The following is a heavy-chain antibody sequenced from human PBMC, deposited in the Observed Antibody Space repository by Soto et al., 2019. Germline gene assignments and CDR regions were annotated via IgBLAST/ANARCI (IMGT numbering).Heavy chain of an antibody. CDR3: AKAPLRQLVSPFDY. J-gene: IGHJ4*02. V-gene: IGHV3-23*01. D-gene: IGHD6-13*01. CDR1: GCTFSSYA. CDR2: ISGSGGST. Sequence: EVQLLESGGGLVQPGGSLRLSCADSGCTFSSYAMSWVRHAPGKGLEWVSAISGSGGSTYHADSVKGRFTISRDNSKNTLDRQRNSLRAEDTALYDCAKAPLRQLVSPFDYWGQGTLVPVSS.